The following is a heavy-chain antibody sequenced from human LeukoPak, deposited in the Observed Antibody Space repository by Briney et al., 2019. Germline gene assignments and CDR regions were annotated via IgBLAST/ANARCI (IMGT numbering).Heavy chain of an antibody. CDR1: GGSISSGSYY. CDR3: ARGGGYYYDSRGDY. CDR2: IYTSGST. Sequence: TSETLSLTCTVSGGSISSGSYYWSWLRQPAGKGLEWIGRIYTSGSTNYNPSLKSRVTISVDTSKNQFSLKLSSVTAADTAVYYWARGGGYYYDSRGDYWGQGTLVTVSS. J-gene: IGHJ4*02. V-gene: IGHV4-61*02. D-gene: IGHD3-22*01.